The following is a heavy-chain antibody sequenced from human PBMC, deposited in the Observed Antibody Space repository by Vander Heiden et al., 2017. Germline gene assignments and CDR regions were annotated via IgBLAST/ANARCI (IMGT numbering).Heavy chain of an antibody. V-gene: IGHV3-30*04. CDR1: GFTFRSYA. D-gene: IGHD2-2*01. CDR2: ISYDGSNK. CDR3: ARWADIVVVPALGYYGMDV. J-gene: IGHJ6*02. Sequence: QVQLVESGGGVVQPGRSLRLSCAASGFTFRSYAMHWGRQAPGKGLEWVAVISYDGSNKYYADSGKGRFTISRDNSKNTLYLQMNSLRAEDTAVYYCARWADIVVVPALGYYGMDVWGQGTTVTVSS.